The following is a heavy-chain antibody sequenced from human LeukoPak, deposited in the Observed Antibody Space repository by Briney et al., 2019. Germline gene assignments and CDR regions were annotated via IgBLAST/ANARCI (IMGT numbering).Heavy chain of an antibody. CDR2: IYSSGSS. D-gene: IGHD4/OR15-4a*01. J-gene: IGHJ4*02. Sequence: SETLSLTCTVSGGSINSYYWNWIRQSPGKGLEWLGRIYSSGSSIYSPSLKSRLTISIDTSKNQFSLRLTSVTGADTAVYYCSSANTLNGLDYWGQGTLVSVSS. CDR1: GGSINSYY. CDR3: SSANTLNGLDY. V-gene: IGHV4-59*08.